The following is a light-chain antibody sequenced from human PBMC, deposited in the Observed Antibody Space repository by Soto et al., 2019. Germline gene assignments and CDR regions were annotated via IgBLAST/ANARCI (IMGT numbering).Light chain of an antibody. CDR2: DAS. V-gene: IGKV3-11*01. CDR1: QSVSSY. CDR3: QQRSNWIT. Sequence: EIVLTQSPGTLSLSAGERATLSCRASQSVSSYLACYQQKPGQAPRLLIYDASNRATSIPARFSGSGSGTDFTLTISSLEPEDFAVYYCQQRSNWITFGQGTRLEIK. J-gene: IGKJ5*01.